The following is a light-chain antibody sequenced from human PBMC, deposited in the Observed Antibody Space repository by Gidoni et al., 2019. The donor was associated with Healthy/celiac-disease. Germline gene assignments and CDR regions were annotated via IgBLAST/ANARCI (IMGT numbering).Light chain of an antibody. CDR3: QQYNNWPPLT. Sequence: EIVMTQSPATLSVSPVERATLSCRASQSVSSNFAWYQQKPGQAPRLLIYGASTRATGIPARFSGSGSGTEFTLTISSLQSEDFAVYYCQQYNNWPPLTFGGGTKVEIK. J-gene: IGKJ4*01. CDR1: QSVSSN. CDR2: GAS. V-gene: IGKV3-15*01.